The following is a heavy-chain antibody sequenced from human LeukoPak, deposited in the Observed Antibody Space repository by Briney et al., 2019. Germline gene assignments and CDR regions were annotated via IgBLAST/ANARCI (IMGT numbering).Heavy chain of an antibody. CDR2: ISAYNGNT. J-gene: IGHJ4*02. Sequence: ASVKVSCKASGYTFTSYGISWVRQAPGRGLEWMGWISAYNGNTNYAQKLQGRVTMTTDTSTSTAYMELRSLGSDDTAVYYCASVYCGGDCYPDYWGQGTLVTVSS. D-gene: IGHD2-21*02. CDR1: GYTFTSYG. V-gene: IGHV1-18*01. CDR3: ASVYCGGDCYPDY.